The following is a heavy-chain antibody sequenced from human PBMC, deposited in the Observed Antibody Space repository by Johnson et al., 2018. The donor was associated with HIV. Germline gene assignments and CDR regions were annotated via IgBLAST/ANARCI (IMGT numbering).Heavy chain of an antibody. Sequence: MLLVESGGGLVQPGGSLRLSCAASGFIFSSYDMHWVRQATGKGLEWVSAIGTAGDTYYPGSVKGRFTISRDNSKNTLYLQMNSLRAEDTAVYYCARDYRYGGNSAFDIWGQGTMVTVSS. CDR3: ARDYRYGGNSAFDI. V-gene: IGHV3-13*01. D-gene: IGHD4-23*01. CDR1: GFIFSSYD. J-gene: IGHJ3*02. CDR2: IGTAGDT.